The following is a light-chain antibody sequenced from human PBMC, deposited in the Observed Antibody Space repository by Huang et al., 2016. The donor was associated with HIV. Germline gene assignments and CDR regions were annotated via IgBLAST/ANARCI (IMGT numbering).Light chain of an antibody. CDR2: GAS. V-gene: IGKV3-15*01. CDR1: QNVTTD. Sequence: EVVITQSPAILSVSPGERATLSCRASQNVTTDLDWYKHNPGQAPRLLIYGASTRANGIPARFSGNGSETEFTLTISSLQSEDFAIYFCQQYNNWPPLTFGGGTKVEIK. J-gene: IGKJ4*01. CDR3: QQYNNWPPLT.